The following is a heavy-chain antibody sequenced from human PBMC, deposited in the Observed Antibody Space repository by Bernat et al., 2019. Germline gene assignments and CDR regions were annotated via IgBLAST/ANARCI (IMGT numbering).Heavy chain of an antibody. V-gene: IGHV3-13*04. CDR2: IGTAGDT. CDR3: ARGREEYGMDV. CDR1: GFTFSSYD. Sequence: EVQLVESGGGLVQPGGSLRLSCAASGFTFSSYDMHWVRQATGNGLEWVSAIGTAGDTYYPVSVKGRFTISRENAKNSLYLQMNSLRAGDTAVYYCARGREEYGMDVWGQGTTVTVSS. J-gene: IGHJ6*02.